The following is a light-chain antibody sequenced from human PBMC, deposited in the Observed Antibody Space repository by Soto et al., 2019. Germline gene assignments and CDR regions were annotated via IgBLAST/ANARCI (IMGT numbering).Light chain of an antibody. V-gene: IGKV1-39*01. CDR3: QHSYSTPAT. CDR1: QSISSY. CDR2: AAS. Sequence: DIQMTQSPSSLSASVGDRVTITCRASQSISSYLNWYQQKPGKAPKLLIYAASSLQSGVPSRFSGSGSGTDFTLTISSLRPEDFATYYCQHSYSTPATFGQGTKLEIK. J-gene: IGKJ2*01.